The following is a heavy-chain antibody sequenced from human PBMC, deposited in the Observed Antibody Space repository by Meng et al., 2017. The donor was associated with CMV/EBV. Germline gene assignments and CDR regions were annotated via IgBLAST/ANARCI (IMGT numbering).Heavy chain of an antibody. CDR1: GFTFSSYE. CDR3: ARDGLEGPIWSGPYYYYGMDV. V-gene: IGHV3-48*03. CDR2: ISSSGSTI. J-gene: IGHJ6*02. Sequence: GESLKISCAASGFTFSSYEMNWVRQAPGKGLEWVSDISSSGSTIYYADSVKGRFTISRDNAKNSLYLQMNSLRAEDTAVYYCARDGLEGPIWSGPYYYYGMDVWGQGTTVTVSS. D-gene: IGHD3-3*01.